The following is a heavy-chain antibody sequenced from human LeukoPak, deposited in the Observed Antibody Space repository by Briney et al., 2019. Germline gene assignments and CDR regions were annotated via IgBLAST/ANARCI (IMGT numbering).Heavy chain of an antibody. CDR3: ARDGSTGYNLAY. J-gene: IGHJ4*02. D-gene: IGHD3-9*01. Sequence: GGSLRLSCAASGFTFSSYEMNWVRQAPGKGLEWVSFISSSGSAIHYADSVRGRFTISRDNAKNSLYLQMSRLRAEDTAVYYCARDGSTGYNLAYWGQGTLVTVSS. V-gene: IGHV3-48*03. CDR2: ISSSGSAI. CDR1: GFTFSSYE.